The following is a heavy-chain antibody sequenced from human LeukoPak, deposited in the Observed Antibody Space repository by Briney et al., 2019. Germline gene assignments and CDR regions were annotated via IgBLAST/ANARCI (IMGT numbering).Heavy chain of an antibody. V-gene: IGHV2-70*04. Sequence: SGPALVKPTQTLTLTCTFSGFSLTPHAMRVSWIRQPPGKALEWLARIDWDDDEFYSRPLKTRLTISKDTSENQVVLTMTNMDPVDTATYYCALSLNNAAYFDYWGQGTLVTVSS. CDR1: GFSLTPHAMR. D-gene: IGHD1/OR15-1a*01. J-gene: IGHJ4*02. CDR2: IDWDDDE. CDR3: ALSLNNAAYFDY.